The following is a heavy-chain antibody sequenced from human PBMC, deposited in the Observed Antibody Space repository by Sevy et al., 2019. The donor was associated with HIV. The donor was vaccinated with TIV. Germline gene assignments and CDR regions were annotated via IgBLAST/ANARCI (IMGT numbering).Heavy chain of an antibody. CDR1: GFTFSNHG. CDR3: AREARTGYFWYVDL. V-gene: IGHV3-13*01. Sequence: GGSLRLSCAASGFTFSNHGMHWVRQVTGQGLEWVSVIGADGATYYQDSKKGRFTISRENAKNSLYLQMNSLTDGDTAVYYWAREARTGYFWYVDLWGRGTLVTVSS. D-gene: IGHD1-1*01. J-gene: IGHJ2*01. CDR2: IGADGAT.